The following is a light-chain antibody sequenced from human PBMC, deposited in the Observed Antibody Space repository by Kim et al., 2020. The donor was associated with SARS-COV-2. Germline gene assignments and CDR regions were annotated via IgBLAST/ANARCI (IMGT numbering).Light chain of an antibody. CDR2: DAS. CDR1: QSITSW. Sequence: ASGGDRVTITCRASQSITSWLAWYQQKPGKAPKLLIYDASSWEGGVPSRFSGSGSGTEFTLTIHSLQPDDFATYYCQQYVSYWSFGQGTKVDIK. V-gene: IGKV1-5*01. J-gene: IGKJ1*01. CDR3: QQYVSYWS.